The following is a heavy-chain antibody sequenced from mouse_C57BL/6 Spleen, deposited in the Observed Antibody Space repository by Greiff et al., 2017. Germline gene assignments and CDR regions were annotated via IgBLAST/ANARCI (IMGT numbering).Heavy chain of an antibody. V-gene: IGHV1-9*01. J-gene: IGHJ1*03. CDR2: ILPGIGCT. CDR1: GYTFPGYW. Sequence: QVQLQQSGAELMKPGASVKLSCTATGYTFPGYWIEWVKQRPGHGLEWIGEILPGIGCTNDNEKFKGNATFTADTSSTTAYMQLRSLRTEDSAIYYCARWAGTGYFDVWGTGTTVTVSS. CDR3: ARWAGTGYFDV. D-gene: IGHD3-3*01.